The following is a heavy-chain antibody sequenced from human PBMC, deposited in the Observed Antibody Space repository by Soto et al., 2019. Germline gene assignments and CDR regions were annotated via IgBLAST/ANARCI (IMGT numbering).Heavy chain of an antibody. D-gene: IGHD3-16*01. CDR1: GFTFSSYW. CDR3: TRDMGGGGGF. J-gene: IGHJ4*02. Sequence: EVQLVESGGGLVLPGGSLRLSCAASGFTFSSYWMHWVRQAPGKGLVWVSRTNEDGSIINYADSVKGRFTISRDNTKNPLYLERNSLRAEGPVVYSCTRDMGGGGGFWGQGTLVTVSS. CDR2: TNEDGSII. V-gene: IGHV3-74*01.